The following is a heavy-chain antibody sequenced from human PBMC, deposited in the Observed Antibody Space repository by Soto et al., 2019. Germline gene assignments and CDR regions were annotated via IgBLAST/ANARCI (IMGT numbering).Heavy chain of an antibody. CDR3: ARSMAARPVNWSDP. Sequence: SQTLSLTCAISGDSVSSNSAAWNWIRQSPSRGLEWLGRTYSRSKWYNDYAVSVKSRITINPDTSKNQFSLQLNSVTPEDTAVYYCARSMAARPVNWSDPWGQGTLFTVSS. CDR1: GDSVSSNSAA. J-gene: IGHJ5*02. D-gene: IGHD6-6*01. CDR2: TYSRSKWYN. V-gene: IGHV6-1*01.